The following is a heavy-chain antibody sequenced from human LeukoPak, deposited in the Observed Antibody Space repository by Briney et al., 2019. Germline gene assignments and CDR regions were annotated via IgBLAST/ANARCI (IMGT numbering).Heavy chain of an antibody. Sequence: GGSLRLSCAASGFTFSSYAMSWVRQAPGKGLEWVSAISGSGGSTYYADSVKGRFTISRDNSKNTLYLQMNSLRAEDTAVYYCAKEKAIWFGELVPYFDYWGQGTLVTVSS. J-gene: IGHJ4*02. V-gene: IGHV3-23*01. CDR1: GFTFSSYA. D-gene: IGHD3-10*01. CDR2: ISGSGGST. CDR3: AKEKAIWFGELVPYFDY.